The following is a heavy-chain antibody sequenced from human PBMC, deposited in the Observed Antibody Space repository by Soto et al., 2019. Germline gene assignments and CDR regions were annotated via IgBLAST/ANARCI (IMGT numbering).Heavy chain of an antibody. Sequence: PGGSLRLSCAASGFTFSSYGMHWVRQAPGKGLEWVAVISYDGSNKYYADSVKGRFTISRDNSKNTLYLQMNSLRAEDTAVYYCARGAGYDFWSGYYPLDYWGQGTLVTVSS. CDR1: GFTFSSYG. V-gene: IGHV3-30*03. CDR3: ARGAGYDFWSGYYPLDY. CDR2: ISYDGSNK. D-gene: IGHD3-3*01. J-gene: IGHJ4*02.